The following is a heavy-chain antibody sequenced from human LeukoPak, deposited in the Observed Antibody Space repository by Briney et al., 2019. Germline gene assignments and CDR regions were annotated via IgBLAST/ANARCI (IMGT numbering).Heavy chain of an antibody. CDR1: GGSFSGYY. V-gene: IGHV4-34*01. Sequence: SETLSLTCAVYGGSFSGYYWSWIRHPPGKGLEWIGEINHSGSTNYNPSLKSRVTISVDTSKNQFSLKLSSVTAADTAVYSCARSYGDYVWFSAFDIWGQGTMVTVSS. D-gene: IGHD4-17*01. CDR3: ARSYGDYVWFSAFDI. J-gene: IGHJ3*02. CDR2: INHSGST.